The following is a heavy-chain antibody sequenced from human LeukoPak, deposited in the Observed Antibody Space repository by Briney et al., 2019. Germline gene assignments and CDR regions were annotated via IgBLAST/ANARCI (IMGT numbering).Heavy chain of an antibody. Sequence: ASVKVSCKASGYTFTGYYMHWVRQAPGQGLEWMGWINPNSGGTNYAQKFQGRVTMTRDTSISTAYMELSRLRSDDTAVYYCARPRRTEGIMQLWFGEPLDYWGQGTLVTVSS. V-gene: IGHV1-2*02. CDR3: ARPRRTEGIMQLWFGEPLDY. D-gene: IGHD3-10*01. CDR2: INPNSGGT. CDR1: GYTFTGYY. J-gene: IGHJ4*02.